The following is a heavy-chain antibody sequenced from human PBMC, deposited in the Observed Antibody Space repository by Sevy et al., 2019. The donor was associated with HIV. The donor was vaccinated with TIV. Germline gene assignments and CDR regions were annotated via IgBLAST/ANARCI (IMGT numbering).Heavy chain of an antibody. CDR2: INSDGSST. J-gene: IGHJ4*02. D-gene: IGHD1-26*01. V-gene: IGHV3-74*01. CDR3: ARDLGGSYYSFDY. Sequence: GGSLRLSCAASGFTFSSYWMHWVRQAPWKGLVWVSRINSDGSSTSYADSVKGRFTISRDNAKNTLYLQMNSLRAEDTAVYYCARDLGGSYYSFDYWGQGTLVTVSS. CDR1: GFTFSSYW.